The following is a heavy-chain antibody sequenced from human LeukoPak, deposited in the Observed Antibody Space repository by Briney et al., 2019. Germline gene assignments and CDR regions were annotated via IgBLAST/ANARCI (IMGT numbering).Heavy chain of an antibody. J-gene: IGHJ4*02. Sequence: GGSLRLSCGAFGFNFRAFTMHWVRQAPGKGLEWVSLFSRNGVTTHYADSVKGRFTISRDNSKNTLYLQMNSLRAEDTAIYYCANPPTVTSFHYWGQGTLVTVSS. CDR1: GFNFRAFT. CDR3: ANPPTVTSFHY. V-gene: IGHV3-23*01. CDR2: FSRNGVTT. D-gene: IGHD4-11*01.